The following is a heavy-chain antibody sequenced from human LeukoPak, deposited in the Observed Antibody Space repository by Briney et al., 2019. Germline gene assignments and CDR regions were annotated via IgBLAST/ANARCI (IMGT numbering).Heavy chain of an antibody. CDR3: AKDTGYSSGWATWFDP. J-gene: IGHJ5*02. V-gene: IGHV3-30*02. D-gene: IGHD6-19*01. CDR1: GFTFSSYW. Sequence: PGGSLRLSCAASGFTFSSYWMSWVRQAPGKGLEWVAFIRYDGSNKYYADSVKGRFTISRDNSKNTLYLQMNSLRAEDTAVYYCAKDTGYSSGWATWFDPWGREPWSPSPQ. CDR2: IRYDGSNK.